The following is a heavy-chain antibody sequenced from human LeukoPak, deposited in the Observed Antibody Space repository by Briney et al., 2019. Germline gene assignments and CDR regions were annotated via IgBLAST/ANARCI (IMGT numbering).Heavy chain of an antibody. CDR3: ARDSYYGSGSYYRYTFDY. CDR2: FYSGGST. Sequence: PGGSLRLSCAASGFSVSRNYMSWVRQAPGKGLEWVSVFYSGGSTYYADSVKGRLTISRDNSKNTLYLQMNSLRAADTAVYYCARDSYYGSGSYYRYTFDYWGQGTLVTVSS. V-gene: IGHV3-53*01. J-gene: IGHJ4*02. CDR1: GFSVSRNY. D-gene: IGHD3-10*01.